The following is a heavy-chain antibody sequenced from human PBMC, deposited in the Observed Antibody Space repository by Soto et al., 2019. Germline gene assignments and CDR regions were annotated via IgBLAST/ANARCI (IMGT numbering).Heavy chain of an antibody. D-gene: IGHD2-8*02. CDR1: GFICSSYD. Sequence: PGWSLRLSCTVSGFICSSYDMSWVRQAPGKGLEWVSTILVSDSTHYEDSVRGRFTISRDRSQNTVYMQMNSLTAGDTAVYYCAKATATGGGAFDIRGQGTRVTVS. CDR2: ILVSDST. CDR3: AKATATGGGAFDI. J-gene: IGHJ3*02. V-gene: IGHV3-23*01.